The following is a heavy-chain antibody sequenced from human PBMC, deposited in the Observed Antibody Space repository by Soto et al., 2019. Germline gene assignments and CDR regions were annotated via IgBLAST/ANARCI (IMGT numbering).Heavy chain of an antibody. D-gene: IGHD5-12*01. V-gene: IGHV1-46*03. J-gene: IGHJ5*02. Sequence: GASVKVSCKASGYTFTSYYMHWVRQAPGQGLEWMGIINPSGGSTSYAQKFQGRVTMTRDTSTSTVYMELSSLRSEDTAVYYCSRGVTAEGATIYKSFDPWGQGTPVTVS. CDR3: SRGVTAEGATIYKSFDP. CDR1: GYTFTSYY. CDR2: INPSGGST.